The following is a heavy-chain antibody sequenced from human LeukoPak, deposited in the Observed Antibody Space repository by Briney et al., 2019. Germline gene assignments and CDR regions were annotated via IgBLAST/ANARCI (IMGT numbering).Heavy chain of an antibody. CDR3: ARVLAGGLDY. J-gene: IGHJ4*02. CDR2: ISSSTSYI. V-gene: IGHV3-21*01. CDR1: GFTFSDYS. D-gene: IGHD3-10*01. Sequence: GGSLRLSCAASGFTFSDYSMNWVRQAPGKGLEWVSSISSSTSYIFYADSMKGRFTISRDNAKNSLYLQMNSLRAEDTAVYYCARVLAGGLDYWGQGTLVTVSS.